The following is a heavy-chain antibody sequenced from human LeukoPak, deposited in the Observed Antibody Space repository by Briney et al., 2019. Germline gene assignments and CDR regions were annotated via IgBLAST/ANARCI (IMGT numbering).Heavy chain of an antibody. CDR2: ISAYKGNT. CDR3: ARDLYYYGSGSYYDVFDV. Sequence: WASVKVSCKASGYTFSTYGISWVRQAPGQGLEWMGWISAYKGNTYYAQKLQGRVTMTTDTSTSTANMELRSLRSDDTAIYYCARDLYYYGSGSYYDVFDVWGQGTMVTVSS. CDR1: GYTFSTYG. V-gene: IGHV1-18*01. J-gene: IGHJ3*01. D-gene: IGHD3-10*01.